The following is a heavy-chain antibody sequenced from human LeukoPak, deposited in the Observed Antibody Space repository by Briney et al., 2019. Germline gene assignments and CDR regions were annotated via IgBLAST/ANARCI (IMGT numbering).Heavy chain of an antibody. J-gene: IGHJ3*02. CDR3: ARDLKPSTMVRGVILFDI. Sequence: GASVKVSCKASGGTFSSYAISWVRQAPGQGLEWMGGIIPISGTANYAQKFQGRVTITADESTSTAYMELSSLRSEDTAVYYCARDLKPSTMVRGVILFDIWGQGTMVTVSS. CDR2: IIPISGTA. V-gene: IGHV1-69*13. CDR1: GGTFSSYA. D-gene: IGHD3-10*01.